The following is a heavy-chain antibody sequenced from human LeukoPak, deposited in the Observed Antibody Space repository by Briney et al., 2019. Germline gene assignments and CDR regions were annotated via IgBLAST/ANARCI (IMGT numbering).Heavy chain of an antibody. V-gene: IGHV3-15*01. CDR2: IKSKTDGGTT. CDR3: AKSVAAGQRMDY. CDR1: GFTFSNAW. D-gene: IGHD4-23*01. J-gene: IGHJ4*02. Sequence: GGSLRLSCAASGFTFSNAWMSWVRQAPGKGLEWVGRIKSKTDGGTTDYAAPVKGRFTISRDDSKNTLYLQMNSLRPDDTAVYYCAKSVAAGQRMDYWGQGTLVTVSS.